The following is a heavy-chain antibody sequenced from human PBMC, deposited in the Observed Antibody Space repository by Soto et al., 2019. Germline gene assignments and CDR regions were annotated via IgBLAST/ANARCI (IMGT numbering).Heavy chain of an antibody. V-gene: IGHV4-39*01. D-gene: IGHD2-15*01. CDR1: GGSISSSSYY. CDR2: IYYSGST. CDR3: ASHALMYCSGGSCYYYGMGV. Sequence: SETLSLTCTVSGGSISSSSYYWGWIRQPPGKGLEWIGSIYYSGSTYYNPSLKSRVTISVDTSKNQFSLKLSSVTAADTAVYYCASHALMYCSGGSCYYYGMGVWGQGTTVTVSS. J-gene: IGHJ6*02.